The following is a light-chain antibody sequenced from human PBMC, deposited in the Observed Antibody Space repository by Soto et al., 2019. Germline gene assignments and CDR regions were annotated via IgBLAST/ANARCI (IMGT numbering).Light chain of an antibody. CDR2: GAS. CDR1: ESVSSS. CDR3: QQYNKWRT. Sequence: EIVMTQSPATLSVSPGERVTLSCRASESVSSSIAWYQQRTGQAPRLLIYGASTRATGIPARFSGSGSGTEFTLTISSLQSEDFPIYYCQQYNKWRTFGQGTKVEIK. V-gene: IGKV3-15*01. J-gene: IGKJ1*01.